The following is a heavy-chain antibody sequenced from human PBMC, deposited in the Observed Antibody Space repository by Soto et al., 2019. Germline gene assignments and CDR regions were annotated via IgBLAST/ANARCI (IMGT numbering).Heavy chain of an antibody. CDR3: ARHSDKYYYGSGCPNWLDP. CDR1: GGSISSSSYY. CDR2: IYYSGST. Sequence: SETLSLTCTVSGGSISSSSYYWGWIRQPPGKGLEWIGSIYYSGSTYYNPSLKSRVTISVDTSKNQFSLKLSSVTAADAAVYYCARHSDKYYYGSGCPNWLDPWGQGTLVTVSS. J-gene: IGHJ5*02. V-gene: IGHV4-39*01. D-gene: IGHD3-10*01.